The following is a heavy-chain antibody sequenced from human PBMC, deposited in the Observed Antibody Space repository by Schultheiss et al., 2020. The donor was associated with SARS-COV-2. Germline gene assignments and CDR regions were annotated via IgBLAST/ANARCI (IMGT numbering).Heavy chain of an antibody. CDR2: IYYSGST. CDR3: ARVPYGYSSSWGWYFDL. CDR1: GASISSSSYY. J-gene: IGHJ2*01. Sequence: SQTLSLTCTVSGASISSSSYYWDWIRQPPGKGLEWIGYIYYSGSTNYNPSLKSRVTISVDTSKNQFSLKLSSVTAADTAVYYCARVPYGYSSSWGWYFDLWGRGTLVTVSS. V-gene: IGHV4-61*05. D-gene: IGHD6-13*01.